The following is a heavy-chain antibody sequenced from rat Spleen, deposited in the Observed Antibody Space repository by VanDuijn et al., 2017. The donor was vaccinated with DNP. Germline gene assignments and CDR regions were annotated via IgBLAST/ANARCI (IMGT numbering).Heavy chain of an antibody. J-gene: IGHJ2*01. CDR2: IGYSGST. CDR1: GYSITRNY. CDR3: ARSVYYYSGYIPFDY. Sequence: EVQLQESGPGLVKPSQSLSLTCSVTGYSITRNYWAWIRKGPGNKMEWIGHIGYSGSTSYNQSLKSRISITRDTSKNQFFLQLNSVTTEDAATYYCARSVYYYSGYIPFDYWGQGVMVTVSS. D-gene: IGHD1-2*01. V-gene: IGHV3-1*01.